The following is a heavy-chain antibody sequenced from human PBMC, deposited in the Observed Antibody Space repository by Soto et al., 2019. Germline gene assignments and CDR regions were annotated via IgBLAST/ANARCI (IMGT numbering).Heavy chain of an antibody. D-gene: IGHD3-3*01. CDR3: AGTVLEWLLSSHYYYGMDV. CDR2: ISAYNGNT. V-gene: IGHV1-18*01. CDR1: GYTFTSYG. Sequence: VASVKVSCKASGYTFTSYGTSWVRQAPGQGLEWMGWISAYNGNTNYAQKLQGRVTMTTDTSTSTAYMELRSLRSDDTAVYYCAGTVLEWLLSSHYYYGMDVWGQGTTVTVSS. J-gene: IGHJ6*02.